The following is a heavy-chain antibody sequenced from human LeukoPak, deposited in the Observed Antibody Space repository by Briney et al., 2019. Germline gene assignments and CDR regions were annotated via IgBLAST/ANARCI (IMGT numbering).Heavy chain of an antibody. CDR3: ARDMGANYYGSGSYVDY. Sequence: GGSLRLSCAASGFTFSSHAMHWVRLAPGKGLEWVAVISYDGSNKYYADSVKGRFTISRDNSKNTLYLQMNSLRAEDTTVYYCARDMGANYYGSGSYVDYWGQGTLVTVSS. V-gene: IGHV3-30-3*01. J-gene: IGHJ4*02. CDR1: GFTFSSHA. CDR2: ISYDGSNK. D-gene: IGHD3-10*01.